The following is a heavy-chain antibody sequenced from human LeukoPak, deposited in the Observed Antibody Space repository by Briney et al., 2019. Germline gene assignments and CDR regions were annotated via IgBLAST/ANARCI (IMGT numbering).Heavy chain of an antibody. J-gene: IGHJ4*02. Sequence: SETLSLTCAVSGDSISSSSYYWGWIRQPPGKGLEWIGSIDHSETTFYNPSLKSRVTLSVDTSKNQISLKLSSVTAADTAVYHCARILGGYFDYWGQGTLVTVSS. CDR1: GDSISSSSYY. CDR2: IDHSETT. V-gene: IGHV4-39*01. CDR3: ARILGGYFDY. D-gene: IGHD7-27*01.